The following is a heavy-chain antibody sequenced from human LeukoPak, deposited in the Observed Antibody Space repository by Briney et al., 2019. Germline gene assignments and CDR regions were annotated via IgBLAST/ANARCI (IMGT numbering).Heavy chain of an antibody. CDR2: MNPNSGNT. CDR1: GYTFTSYD. CDR3: ARAIVVVPAAFPMDV. J-gene: IGHJ6*02. Sequence: ASVKVSCKASGYTFTSYDINWVRQATGQGLEWMGWMNPNSGNTGYAQKFQGRVTMTRNTSISTAYMELSSLRSEDTAVYYCARAIVVVPAAFPMDVWGQGTTVTASS. V-gene: IGHV1-8*01. D-gene: IGHD2-2*01.